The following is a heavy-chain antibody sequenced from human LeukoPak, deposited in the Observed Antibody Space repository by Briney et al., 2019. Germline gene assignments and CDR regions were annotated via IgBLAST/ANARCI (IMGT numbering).Heavy chain of an antibody. Sequence: GTSLRLSCETSGFTFRNYGMHWVRQAPGKGLDWVAVIWYDENKKYYADSVKGRFTISRDISKNTLYLQMNSLRAEDTAVYYCARDDCSTTICLAYWGQGTLVSVSS. CDR2: IWYDENKK. CDR1: GFTFRNYG. V-gene: IGHV3-33*01. D-gene: IGHD2-2*01. J-gene: IGHJ4*02. CDR3: ARDDCSTTICLAY.